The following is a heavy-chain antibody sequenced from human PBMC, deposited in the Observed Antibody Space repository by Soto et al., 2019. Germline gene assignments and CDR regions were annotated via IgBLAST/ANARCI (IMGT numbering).Heavy chain of an antibody. Sequence: QVQLVQSGAEVKKPGASVKVSCKASGYTFTSYAMHWVRQAPGQRLEWMGWINAGNGNTKYSQKFQGRVTITRDTSASTAYMERSSLRSEDTAVYYCARVGLVVVVPAATGAFDIWGQGTMVTVSS. D-gene: IGHD2-2*01. CDR1: GYTFTSYA. CDR2: INAGNGNT. J-gene: IGHJ3*02. V-gene: IGHV1-3*01. CDR3: ARVGLVVVVPAATGAFDI.